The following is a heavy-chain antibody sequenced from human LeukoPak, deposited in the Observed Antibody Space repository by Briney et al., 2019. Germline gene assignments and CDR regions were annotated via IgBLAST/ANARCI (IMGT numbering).Heavy chain of an antibody. Sequence: ASVKVSCKASGYIFTDNFIHWVRQAPGQGLEWMGWITPRRGGTNYAQKFQGRVTMTRDTSIDTAYMELSSLRFDDTAIYYCAREERESGGMDVWGQGTTVIVSS. CDR2: ITPRRGGT. D-gene: IGHD1-26*01. CDR3: AREERESGGMDV. V-gene: IGHV1-2*02. J-gene: IGHJ6*02. CDR1: GYIFTDNF.